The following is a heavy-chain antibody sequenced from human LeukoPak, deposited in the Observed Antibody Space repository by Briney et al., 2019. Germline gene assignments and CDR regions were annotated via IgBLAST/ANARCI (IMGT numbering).Heavy chain of an antibody. D-gene: IGHD2-21*01. Sequence: PGASVKVSCKASGYTFTHYRLHWVRQAPGQGLEWMGWINPNSGGTNYAQKFQGRVTMTRDTSISTAYMELSRLRSDDTAVYYCARLSSDCGGDCYDYWGQGTLVTVSS. CDR2: INPNSGGT. CDR3: ARLSSDCGGDCYDY. CDR1: GYTFTHYR. J-gene: IGHJ4*02. V-gene: IGHV1-2*02.